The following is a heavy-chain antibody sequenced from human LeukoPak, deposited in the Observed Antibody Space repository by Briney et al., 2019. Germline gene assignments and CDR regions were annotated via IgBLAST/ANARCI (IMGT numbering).Heavy chain of an antibody. D-gene: IGHD5-12*01. CDR2: ITSTGDST. J-gene: IGHJ4*02. Sequence: GGSLRLSCAASGFTFSNYAMRWVRQAPGKGLEWVSTITSTGDSTYYADSVKGRFTISRDNSKNTLYLQMNSLRAEDTAVYYCGRDRGWLRSVDYWGQGTLVTVSS. V-gene: IGHV3-23*01. CDR3: GRDRGWLRSVDY. CDR1: GFTFSNYA.